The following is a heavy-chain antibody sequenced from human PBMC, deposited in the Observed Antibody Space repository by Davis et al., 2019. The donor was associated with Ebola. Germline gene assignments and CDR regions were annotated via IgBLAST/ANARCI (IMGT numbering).Heavy chain of an antibody. V-gene: IGHV4-59*01. D-gene: IGHD2-21*02. CDR2: IEYRCRP. Sequence: ESLKISCAASGFTFSSYSMNWVRQPPGKGLEWIGYIEYRCRPNYTPSLKSRVTISVDTSKNHFSLKLSPVTAADTAVSYCARTTLDLLAYCGGDCYFGWYFNLWGRGTLVTVSS. CDR1: GFTFSSYS. J-gene: IGHJ2*01. CDR3: ARTTLDLLAYCGGDCYFGWYFNL.